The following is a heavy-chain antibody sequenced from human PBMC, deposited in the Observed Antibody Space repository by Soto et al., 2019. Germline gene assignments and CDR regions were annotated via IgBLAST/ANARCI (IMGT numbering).Heavy chain of an antibody. Sequence: QLVESGGGLVQPGGSLRLSCAASGFTFILYPMNWVRQAPGKGLEWLSYISPSNTTIYYADSVKGRFTISRDNAKDSLDLQMNGLRDDDTAVYYCARVRRGFCSSARCYTDGFDLWGQGTVVTVST. CDR3: ARVRRGFCSSARCYTDGFDL. J-gene: IGHJ3*01. D-gene: IGHD2-2*01. CDR2: ISPSNTTI. V-gene: IGHV3-48*02. CDR1: GFTFILYP.